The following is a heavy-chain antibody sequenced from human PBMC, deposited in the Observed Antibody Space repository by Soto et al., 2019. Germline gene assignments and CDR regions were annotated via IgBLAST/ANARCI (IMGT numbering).Heavy chain of an antibody. CDR2: IRSKANSYAT. J-gene: IGHJ2*01. D-gene: IGHD4-17*01. Sequence: PGGSLRLSCAASGFTFSGSAMHWVRQASGKGLEWVGRIRSKANSYATAYAASVKGRFTISRDDSKNTAYLQMNSLKTEDTAVYYCTGTTDWYFDLWGRGTLVTVSS. CDR3: TGTTDWYFDL. CDR1: GFTFSGSA. V-gene: IGHV3-73*01.